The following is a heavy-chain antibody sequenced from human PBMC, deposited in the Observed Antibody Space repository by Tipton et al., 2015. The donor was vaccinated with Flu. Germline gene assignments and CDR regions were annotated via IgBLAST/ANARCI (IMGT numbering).Heavy chain of an antibody. V-gene: IGHV4-39*01. CDR2: VYPSGTT. CDR1: SGSIRSTNYF. D-gene: IGHD3-10*02. Sequence: TLSLTCTVSSGSIRSTNYFCAWIRQPPGKGLELIGSVYPSGTTYYNPSLKSRVTISVDTSKSQFSLMLRSLTAADTAVYYCARLSYYDVDLKNFYFDYWGQGALVTVSS. J-gene: IGHJ4*02. CDR3: ARLSYYDVDLKNFYFDY.